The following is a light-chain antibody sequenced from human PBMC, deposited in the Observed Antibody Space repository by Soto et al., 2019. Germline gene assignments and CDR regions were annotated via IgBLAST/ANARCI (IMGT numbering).Light chain of an antibody. CDR2: QTS. CDR1: QYINTR. Sequence: EIVLTQSPATLSSFPGDRVTLSCRASQYINTRLDWYQHRPGQAPRLLIYQTSLRAAGIPARFSASGSGTDFTLTISDVHPEDFALYYCHQRQCWPRTFGQGTKVDI. CDR3: HQRQCWPRT. V-gene: IGKV3-11*01. J-gene: IGKJ1*01.